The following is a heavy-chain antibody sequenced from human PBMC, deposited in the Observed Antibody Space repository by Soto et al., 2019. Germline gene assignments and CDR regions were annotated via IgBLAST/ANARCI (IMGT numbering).Heavy chain of an antibody. Sequence: PSETLSLTCAVYGGSFSGYYWSWIRKPPGKGLEWIGEINHSGSTNYNPSLKSRVTISVDTSKNQFSLKLSSVTAAETGVYYCAREPRIYTAIAKFGNWGQGTLVTVSS. D-gene: IGHD5-18*01. V-gene: IGHV4-34*01. CDR3: AREPRIYTAIAKFGN. CDR2: INHSGST. CDR1: GGSFSGYY. J-gene: IGHJ4*01.